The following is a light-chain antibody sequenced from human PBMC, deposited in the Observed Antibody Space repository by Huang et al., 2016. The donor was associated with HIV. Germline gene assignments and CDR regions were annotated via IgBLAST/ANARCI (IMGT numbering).Light chain of an antibody. CDR3: QQYNNWPRT. Sequence: EIVMTQSPATLSVSPGERATLSCRASQSVSNNLAWYQQIPGQAPRLLSYGASTRATGILARFSGSGSRTEFTLTISSLQSEDFAVYYCQQYNNWPRTFGQGTKVEIK. CDR2: GAS. V-gene: IGKV3-15*01. CDR1: QSVSNN. J-gene: IGKJ1*01.